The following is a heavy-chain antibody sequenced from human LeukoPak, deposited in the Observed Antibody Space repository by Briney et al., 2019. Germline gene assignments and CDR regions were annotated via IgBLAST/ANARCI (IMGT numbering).Heavy chain of an antibody. CDR1: GFTFSSYG. V-gene: IGHV3-30*02. D-gene: IGHD1-14*01. CDR2: IRYDGNNK. CDR3: VKDNPLDY. J-gene: IGHJ4*02. Sequence: GGSLRLSCGASGFTFSSYGMLWVRQAPGKGLDWVAFIRYDGNNKLYADSVKGRFTISRDNSKNTLYLHINSLRVEDTAVYYCVKDNPLDYWGQGTLVIVSS.